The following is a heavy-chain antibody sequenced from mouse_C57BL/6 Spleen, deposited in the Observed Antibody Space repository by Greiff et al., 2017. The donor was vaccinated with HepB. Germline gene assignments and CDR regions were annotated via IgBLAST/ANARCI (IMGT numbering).Heavy chain of an antibody. CDR2: INPNYGTT. CDR3: ARGGTFYGSVPRYWYFDV. J-gene: IGHJ1*03. V-gene: IGHV1-39*01. Sequence: EVQLQQSGPELVKPGASVKISCKASGYSFTDYNMNWVKQSNGKSLEWIGVINPNYGTTSYNQKFKGKATLTVDKSSSTAYMQLNSLTSEDAAGYYCARGGTFYGSVPRYWYFDVWGTGTTVTVSS. D-gene: IGHD1-1*01. CDR1: GYSFTDYN.